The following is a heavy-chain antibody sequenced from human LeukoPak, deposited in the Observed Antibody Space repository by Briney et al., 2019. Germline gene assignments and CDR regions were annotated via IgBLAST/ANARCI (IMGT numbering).Heavy chain of an antibody. CDR3: AMTDRYAGRPFDY. Sequence: ASVKVSCKVSGSSLIEVAMHWVRQAPGKGLEWVGSFDPEDGEDGETHYAQKFRGRVTMTEDASTDTAYMELTSLSSEDTALYYCAMTDRYAGRPFDYWGQGTLVTVSS. CDR1: GSSLIEVA. J-gene: IGHJ4*02. D-gene: IGHD3-9*01. CDR2: FDPEDGEDGET. V-gene: IGHV1-24*01.